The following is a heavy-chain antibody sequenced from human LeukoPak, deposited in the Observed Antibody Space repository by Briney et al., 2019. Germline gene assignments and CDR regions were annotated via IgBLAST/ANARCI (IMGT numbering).Heavy chain of an antibody. J-gene: IGHJ4*02. D-gene: IGHD1-26*01. CDR3: ARDFGSYGY. V-gene: IGHV3-30-3*01. CDR2: ISYDGSNK. Sequence: PGRSLRLSCAASGFTFSSYAMHWVRQAPGKGLEWVAVISYDGSNKYYADSVKGRFTISRDNAKNSLYLQMNSLRAEDTAVYYCARDFGSYGYWGQGTLVTVSS. CDR1: GFTFSSYA.